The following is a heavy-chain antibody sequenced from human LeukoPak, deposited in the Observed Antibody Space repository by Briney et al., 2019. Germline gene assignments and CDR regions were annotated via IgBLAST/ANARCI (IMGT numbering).Heavy chain of an antibody. V-gene: IGHV3-23*01. CDR1: GFTFSSYA. J-gene: IGHJ3*02. CDR2: ISGSGGST. CDR3: AKDRGPTDAFDI. Sequence: GGSLRLSCAASGFTFSSYAMSWVRQAPGKGLEWVSAISGSGGSTYYADSLKGRFTISRDNSKNTLYLQMNSLRAEDTAVYYCAKDRGPTDAFDIWGQGTMVTVSS.